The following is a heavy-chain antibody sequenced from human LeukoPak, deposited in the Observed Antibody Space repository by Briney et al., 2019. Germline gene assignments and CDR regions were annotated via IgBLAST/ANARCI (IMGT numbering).Heavy chain of an antibody. CDR2: ISGSGGST. CDR3: AKIVGATRGPFDY. D-gene: IGHD1-26*01. CDR1: GITLTNYA. V-gene: IGHV3-23*01. Sequence: GGSLRLSCAASGITLTNYAMSWVRQAPGKGLEWVSGISGSGGSTYYADSVKGRFTISRDNSKNTLYLQMNSLRAEDTAVYYCAKIVGATRGPFDYWGQGTLVTVSS. J-gene: IGHJ4*02.